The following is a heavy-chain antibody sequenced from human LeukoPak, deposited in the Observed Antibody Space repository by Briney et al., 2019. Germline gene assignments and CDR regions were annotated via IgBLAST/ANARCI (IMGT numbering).Heavy chain of an antibody. CDR2: IMPLFGTA. J-gene: IGHJ5*02. Sequence: SVKVSCKASGGTSNNSAISWVRQAPGQGLEWLGGIMPLFGTAGYAQKFQGRVTITKDESTRTVYLELTSLTSDDTAVYYCARDVHGDYGSGWFDPWGQGTLVSVSS. CDR1: GGTSNNSA. D-gene: IGHD4-17*01. CDR3: ARDVHGDYGSGWFDP. V-gene: IGHV1-69*05.